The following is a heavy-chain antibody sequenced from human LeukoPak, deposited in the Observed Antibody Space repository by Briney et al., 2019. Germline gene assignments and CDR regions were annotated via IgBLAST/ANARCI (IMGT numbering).Heavy chain of an antibody. V-gene: IGHV4-30-2*01. D-gene: IGHD6-13*01. J-gene: IGHJ4*02. CDR3: ARGYSSSWYASHFDY. Sequence: PSQTLSLTCTVSGVSFSSGGYYWSWLRQPPGKGLEWIGYIYHSGSTNYNPSLKSRVTISVDTSKNQFSLKLSSVTAADTAVYYCARGYSSSWYASHFDYWGQGTLVTVSS. CDR1: GVSFSSGGYY. CDR2: IYHSGST.